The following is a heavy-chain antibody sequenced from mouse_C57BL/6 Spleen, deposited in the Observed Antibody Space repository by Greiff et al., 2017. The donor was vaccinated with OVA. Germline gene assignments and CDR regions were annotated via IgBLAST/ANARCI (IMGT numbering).Heavy chain of an antibody. CDR3: AIYINHGYYAMDY. V-gene: IGHV1-61*01. D-gene: IGHD1-1*01. Sequence: QVQLQQPGAELVRPGSSVKLSCKASGYTFTSYWMDWVKQRPGQGLEWIGNIYPSDSETHYNQKFKDKATLTVDKSSSTAYMQLSSLTSEDSAVYYCAIYINHGYYAMDYWGQGTSVTVSS. J-gene: IGHJ4*01. CDR1: GYTFTSYW. CDR2: IYPSDSET.